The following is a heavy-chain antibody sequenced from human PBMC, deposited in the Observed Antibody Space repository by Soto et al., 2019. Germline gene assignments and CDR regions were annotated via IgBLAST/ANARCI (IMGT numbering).Heavy chain of an antibody. Sequence: EVQLVESGGGLVQPGRSLRLSCAASGFTFDAYAMQRVRQAPRQGLEWVLGISWNSGSIGYADSVKGPFTISRDNAKNSLCLEMDTVTAEYTGVCDCAKDAYGSSGDTDDWGQGTLVTVSS. J-gene: IGHJ4*02. CDR1: GFTFDAYA. CDR3: AKDAYGSSGDTDD. D-gene: IGHD3-22*01. V-gene: IGHV3-9*01. CDR2: ISWNSGSI.